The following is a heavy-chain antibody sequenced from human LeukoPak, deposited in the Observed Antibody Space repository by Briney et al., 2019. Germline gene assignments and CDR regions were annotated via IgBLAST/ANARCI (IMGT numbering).Heavy chain of an antibody. CDR3: ASGIAVAGGFDY. Sequence: GSLRLSCAASGFTVSSNYMSWVRQAPGKGLEWVSSISSSSSYIYYADSVKGRFTISRDNAKNSLYLQMNSLRAEDTAVYYCASGIAVAGGFDYWGQGTLVTVSS. CDR2: ISSSSSYI. V-gene: IGHV3-21*01. J-gene: IGHJ4*02. D-gene: IGHD6-19*01. CDR1: GFTVSSNY.